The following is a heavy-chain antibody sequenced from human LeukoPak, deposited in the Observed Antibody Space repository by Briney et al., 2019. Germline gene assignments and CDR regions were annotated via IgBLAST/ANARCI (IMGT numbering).Heavy chain of an antibody. Sequence: GRSLRLSCAASGFIFSDYIMHWLRQAPGRGLEWVALISHDAGNKHFADSVKGRFTISRDNSKNTMYLEMNDVRPDDSAMYYCARERGSSGSAGWFDPWGQGTPVTVSS. V-gene: IGHV3-30-3*01. CDR2: ISHDAGNK. CDR1: GFIFSDYI. J-gene: IGHJ5*02. CDR3: ARERGSSGSAGWFDP. D-gene: IGHD3-22*01.